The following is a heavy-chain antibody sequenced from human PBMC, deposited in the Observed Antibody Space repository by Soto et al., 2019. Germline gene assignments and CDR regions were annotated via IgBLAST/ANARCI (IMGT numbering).Heavy chain of an antibody. CDR3: ARDHHRYSGYDYDDY. CDR2: ISASSSYT. D-gene: IGHD5-12*01. J-gene: IGHJ4*02. Sequence: PGGALRLSCAASGFTFSDYYMSWIRQAPGKGLEWVSYISASSSYTNYADSVKGRFTISRDNAKNSLYLQMNSLRAEDTAVYYCARDHHRYSGYDYDDYWGQGTLVTVSS. V-gene: IGHV3-11*05. CDR1: GFTFSDYY.